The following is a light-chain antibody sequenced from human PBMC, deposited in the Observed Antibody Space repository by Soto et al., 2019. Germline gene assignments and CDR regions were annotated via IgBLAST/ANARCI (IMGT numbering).Light chain of an antibody. Sequence: EIVLTQSPGTLSLSPGEIATLLCRASQSVKSSYLAWYQHKPGQAPRLLIYGTSSRATGIPDRFSGSGSGTDFTLTISRLEPEDFAVYYCQQYGSSITFGQGTRLEIK. J-gene: IGKJ5*01. CDR2: GTS. V-gene: IGKV3-20*01. CDR3: QQYGSSIT. CDR1: QSVKSSY.